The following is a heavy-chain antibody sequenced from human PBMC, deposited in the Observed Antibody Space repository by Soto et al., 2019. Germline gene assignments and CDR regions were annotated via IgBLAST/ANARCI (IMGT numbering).Heavy chain of an antibody. V-gene: IGHV3-53*01. D-gene: IGHD5-12*01. J-gene: IGHJ4*02. CDR3: HGYGY. Sequence: DVQVVESGGVLIQPGGSLRLSCEVSGFSVTANYMSWVRQAPGKGLEWVSVIYSGGSTYYIDSVKGRFSISRDISKNTLYLQMNSLRAEDTAVYYCHGYGYWGQGTLVTVSS. CDR1: GFSVTANY. CDR2: IYSGGST.